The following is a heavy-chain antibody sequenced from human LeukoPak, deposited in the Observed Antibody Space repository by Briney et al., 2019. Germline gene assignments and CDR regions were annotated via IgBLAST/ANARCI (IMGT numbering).Heavy chain of an antibody. CDR1: GFTFNAHW. V-gene: IGHV3-74*01. Sequence: GGSLRLSCAASGFTFNAHWMHRVRQTPEKGLVWLSRINTDGSTTNYADAVKGRFTISRDNAKDTLYLQMNSLRVEDTAVYYCARDLNWNQADYWGQGSLVTVSS. CDR3: ARDLNWNQADY. CDR2: INTDGSTT. D-gene: IGHD1-20*01. J-gene: IGHJ4*02.